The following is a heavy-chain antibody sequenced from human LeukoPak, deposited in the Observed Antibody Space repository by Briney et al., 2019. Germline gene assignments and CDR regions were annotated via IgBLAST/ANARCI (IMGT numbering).Heavy chain of an antibody. Sequence: KASETLSLTCTVSGGSISSSSYYWGWIRQPPGKGLEWIGSIYYSGSTYYNPSLKSRVTISVDTSKNQFSLKLSSVTAADTAVYYCAGDDYGDLKNWGQGTLVTVSS. V-gene: IGHV4-39*01. D-gene: IGHD4-17*01. J-gene: IGHJ4*02. CDR1: GGSISSSSYY. CDR3: AGDDYGDLKN. CDR2: IYYSGST.